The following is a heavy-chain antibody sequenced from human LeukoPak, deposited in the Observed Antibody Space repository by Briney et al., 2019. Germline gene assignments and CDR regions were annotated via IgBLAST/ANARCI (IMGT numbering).Heavy chain of an antibody. J-gene: IGHJ4*02. Sequence: GGSLRLSCAASGFTFSSYGMHWVRQAPGKGLEWVAVIWYDGSNKYYADSVKGRFTISRDNSKNTLYLQMNSLRAEDTAVYYCAKGSRPVVATGFDYWGQGTLVTVSS. CDR2: IWYDGSNK. CDR1: GFTFSSYG. CDR3: AKGSRPVVATGFDY. D-gene: IGHD2-15*01. V-gene: IGHV3-33*06.